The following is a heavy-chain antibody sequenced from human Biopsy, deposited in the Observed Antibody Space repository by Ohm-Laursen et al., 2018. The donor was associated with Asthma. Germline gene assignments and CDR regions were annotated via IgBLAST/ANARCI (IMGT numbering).Heavy chain of an antibody. Sequence: SVKVSCKASGGTFSSHSISWVRQAPGQGLEWMGGIIPIFDTPNYAQKFQGRVTITADESTTTAYMELSSLRSEDTAVLYCAKARCYYYYCDMEVWGQGTTVTVSS. CDR1: GGTFSSHS. CDR3: AKARCYYYYCDMEV. D-gene: IGHD3-16*02. J-gene: IGHJ6*02. CDR2: IIPIFDTP. V-gene: IGHV1-69*13.